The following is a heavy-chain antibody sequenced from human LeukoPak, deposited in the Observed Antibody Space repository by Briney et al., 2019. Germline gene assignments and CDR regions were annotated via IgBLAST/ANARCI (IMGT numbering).Heavy chain of an antibody. CDR3: ARDIWDIVVVVAATNPFDY. CDR2: ISAYNGNT. J-gene: IGHJ4*02. D-gene: IGHD2-15*01. CDR1: GYTFTSYG. V-gene: IGHV1-18*01. Sequence: ASMKVSCKASGYTFTSYGISWVRQAPGQGLEWMGWISAYNGNTNYAQKLQGRVTMTTDTSTSTAYMELRSLRSDDTAVYYCARDIWDIVVVVAATNPFDYWGQGTLVTVSS.